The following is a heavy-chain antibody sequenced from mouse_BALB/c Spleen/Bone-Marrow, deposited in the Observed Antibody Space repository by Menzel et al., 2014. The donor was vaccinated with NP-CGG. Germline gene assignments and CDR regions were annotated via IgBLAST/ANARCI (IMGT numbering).Heavy chain of an antibody. CDR2: IDPANGNT. V-gene: IGHV14-3*02. CDR3: ARGGAFAY. CDR1: GFNIKDTY. J-gene: IGHJ3*01. Sequence: VQLKHSGAELVKPGASVKLSCTASGFNIKDTYMHWVKQRPEQGLEWIGRIDPANGNTKYDPKFQGKATITADTSSNTAYLRLSSLTSEDTAVYYCARGGAFAYWGQGTLVTISA.